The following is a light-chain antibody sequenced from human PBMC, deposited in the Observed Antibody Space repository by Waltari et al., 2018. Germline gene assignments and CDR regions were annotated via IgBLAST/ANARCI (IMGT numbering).Light chain of an antibody. J-gene: IGLJ1*01. CDR1: SSDVGAYNF. CDR2: EVT. Sequence: QSALTRPASVSGSPGQSITIPCAGTSSDVGAYNFVSWYQPQPDKAPTLIIYEVTYRHSGVSNRFSGSKSGNTASLTISGLQAEDEADYYCNSYTSRGTHVFGTGTKVTVL. CDR3: NSYTSRGTHV. V-gene: IGLV2-14*01.